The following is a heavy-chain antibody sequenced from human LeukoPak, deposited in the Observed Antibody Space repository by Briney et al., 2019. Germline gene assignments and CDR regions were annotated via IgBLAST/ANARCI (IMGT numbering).Heavy chain of an antibody. J-gene: IGHJ6*03. Sequence: GGSLRLSCAASGFTFSDYYMSWIRQAPGKGLEWVSYISSSGSTIYYADSVKGRFTISRDNAKNSLYLQMNSLRAEDTAVYYCARDKVDPSSYYYYYMDVWGKGTTVTVSS. V-gene: IGHV3-11*04. CDR1: GFTFSDYY. CDR2: ISSSGSTI. CDR3: ARDKVDPSSYYYYYMDV. D-gene: IGHD5-12*01.